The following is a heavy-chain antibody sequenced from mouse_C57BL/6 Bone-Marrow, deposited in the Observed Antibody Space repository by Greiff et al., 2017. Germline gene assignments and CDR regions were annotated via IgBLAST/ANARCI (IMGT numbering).Heavy chain of an antibody. J-gene: IGHJ2*01. CDR1: GYTFTSYW. V-gene: IGHV1-55*01. D-gene: IGHD1-1*01. CDR2: IYPGSGST. CDR3: ARCPFYYYGSSYYFDY. Sequence: QVQLQQPGAELVKPGASVKMSCKASGYTFTSYWITWVKQRPGQGLEWIGDIYPGSGSTNYNEKFKSKATLTVDTSSSTAYMQLSSLTSEDSAVYYCARCPFYYYGSSYYFDYWGQGTTLTVSS.